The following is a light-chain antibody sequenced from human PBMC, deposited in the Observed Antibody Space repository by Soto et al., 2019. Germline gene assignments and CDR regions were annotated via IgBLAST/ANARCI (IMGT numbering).Light chain of an antibody. Sequence: QSVLTQPPSVSEAPRQRVTISCSGSSSNIGNNAVNWYQQFPGKAPKLLIYYDDLLPSGVSDRFSGSTSGTSASLAISGLQSEDEADYYCAAWDDSLSAWVFGGGTQLTVL. J-gene: IGLJ3*02. CDR2: YDD. CDR1: SSNIGNNA. CDR3: AAWDDSLSAWV. V-gene: IGLV1-36*01.